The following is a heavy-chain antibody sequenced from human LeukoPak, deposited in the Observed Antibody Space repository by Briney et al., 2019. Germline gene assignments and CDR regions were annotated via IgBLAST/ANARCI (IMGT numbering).Heavy chain of an antibody. V-gene: IGHV3-30*18. D-gene: IGHD1-14*01. J-gene: IGHJ4*02. CDR3: AKEGRTSEGAYYFDY. CDR2: ISYAGSTE. Sequence: PGRSLRLSCAASGFTFSNYGMHWVRQAPGKGLEWVAVISYAGSTEYYADSAEGRFTISRENSKNTVYLQMNSLRPEDTAVYYCAKEGRTSEGAYYFDYWGQGTLVTVSS. CDR1: GFTFSNYG.